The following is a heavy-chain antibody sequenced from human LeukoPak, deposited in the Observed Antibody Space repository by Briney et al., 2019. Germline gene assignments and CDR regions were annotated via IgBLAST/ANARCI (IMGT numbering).Heavy chain of an antibody. CDR3: ARKPGRGRFLEWWVGLDMDV. Sequence: ASVKVSCKASGYTFTSYDINWVRQATGQGLEWMGWMNPNSGNTGYAQKFQGRVTMTRNTSTSTAYMELSSLRSEDTAVYYCARKPGRGRFLEWWVGLDMDVWGKGTTVTVSS. CDR1: GYTFTSYD. CDR2: MNPNSGNT. V-gene: IGHV1-8*01. J-gene: IGHJ6*03. D-gene: IGHD3-3*01.